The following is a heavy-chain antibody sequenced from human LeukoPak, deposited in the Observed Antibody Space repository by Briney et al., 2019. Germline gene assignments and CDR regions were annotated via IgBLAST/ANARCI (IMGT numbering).Heavy chain of an antibody. J-gene: IGHJ5*02. V-gene: IGHV4-34*01. Sequence: TSETLSLTCAVYGGSFSGYYWSWIRQPPGKGLEWIGEINHSGSTNSNPSLKSRVTISVDTSKNQFSLKLSSVTAADTAVYYCARHWGISGGDMNNWFDPWGQGTLVTVSS. D-gene: IGHD2-21*02. CDR2: INHSGST. CDR3: ARHWGISGGDMNNWFDP. CDR1: GGSFSGYY.